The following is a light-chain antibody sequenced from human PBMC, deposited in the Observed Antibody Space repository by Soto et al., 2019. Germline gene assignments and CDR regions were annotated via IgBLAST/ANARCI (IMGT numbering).Light chain of an antibody. CDR2: AAS. J-gene: IGKJ1*01. CDR1: QSISSW. V-gene: IGKV1-5*01. Sequence: DIQMTQSPSILSSSVGDRATLTCRASQSISSWLAWYQQKPGKAPKLLIYAASTLQSGVPSRFSGSGSGTEFTLTISSLQPEDFATYYCQQLNSYPRTFGQGTKVDIK. CDR3: QQLNSYPRT.